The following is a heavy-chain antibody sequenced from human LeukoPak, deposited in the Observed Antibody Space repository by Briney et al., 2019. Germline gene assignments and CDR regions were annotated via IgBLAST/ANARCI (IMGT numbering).Heavy chain of an antibody. CDR2: INSDGSST. CDR1: GFTFSSYW. V-gene: IGHV3-74*01. J-gene: IGHJ5*02. Sequence: GGSLRLSCAASGFTFSSYWMHWVRQAPGKGLVWVSRINSDGSSTIYADSVKGRFTTSRDNAKNMVYLQVNSLRAEDTAVYYCTRSTFDPWGQGTLVTVSS. CDR3: TRSTFDP.